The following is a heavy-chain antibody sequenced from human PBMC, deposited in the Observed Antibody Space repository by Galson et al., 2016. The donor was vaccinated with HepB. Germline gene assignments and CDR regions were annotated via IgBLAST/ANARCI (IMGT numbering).Heavy chain of an antibody. J-gene: IGHJ6*03. Sequence: LTCTVSGGSISSGRYYWGWIRQPPGKGLEWIGSIYYSGTTYYNPSLKSRVTISVDTSKNQFSLKLSSVTAADAAVYFCARPNSSGLSYYYYMDVWGKGTTVTVSS. CDR3: ARPNSSGLSYYYYMDV. CDR1: GGSISSGRYY. CDR2: IYYSGTT. V-gene: IGHV4-39*01. D-gene: IGHD6-25*01.